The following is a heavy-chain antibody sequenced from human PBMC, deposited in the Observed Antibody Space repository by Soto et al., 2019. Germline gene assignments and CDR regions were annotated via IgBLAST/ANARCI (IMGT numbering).Heavy chain of an antibody. D-gene: IGHD3-9*01. CDR1: GGTFSSYA. CDR3: AKTDILAGYGDHYYGMDV. V-gene: IGHV1-69*12. CDR2: IIPIFGTA. J-gene: IGHJ6*01. Sequence: QVQLVQSGAEVKKPGSSVKVSCKASGGTFSSYAISWVRQAPGQGLEWMGGIIPIFGTANYAQKFQGRVTITADESTSTAYMELSSLRSEDTAVYYCAKTDILAGYGDHYYGMDVWGQGTTVTVSS.